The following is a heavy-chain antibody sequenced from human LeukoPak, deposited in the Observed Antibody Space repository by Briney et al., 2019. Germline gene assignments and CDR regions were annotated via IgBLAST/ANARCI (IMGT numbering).Heavy chain of an antibody. CDR2: ISYIGST. J-gene: IGHJ4*02. V-gene: IGHV4-59*01. CDR1: GGSISGYY. Sequence: SETLSLTCSVSGGSISGYYWTWIRQPPGKGLEWIGYISYIGSTNYNPSLKSRVTISVDTSNNQFSLKLSSVSAADTAVYYCARIGRGYSSGWAIDYWGQGTLVTVSS. CDR3: ARIGRGYSSGWAIDY. D-gene: IGHD6-19*01.